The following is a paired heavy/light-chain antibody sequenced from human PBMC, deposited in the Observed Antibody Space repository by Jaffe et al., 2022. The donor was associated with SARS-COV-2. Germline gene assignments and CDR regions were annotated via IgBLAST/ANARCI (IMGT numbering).Heavy chain of an antibody. D-gene: IGHD3-10*01. CDR2: INTNSGIP. CDR1: GYTFTTYA. J-gene: IGHJ4*02. V-gene: IGHV7-4-1*02. Sequence: QVQLVQSGSELKKPGASVKVSCKASGYTFTTYAMNWVRQAPGQGLQWMGWINTNSGIPTYAPGFTGRFVFSLDTSVSTAYLQISSLKAEDTAVYYCARDYGSGTHDPFYWGQGTVVTVSS. CDR3: ARDYGSGTHDPFY.
Light chain of an antibody. CDR2: WAS. Sequence: DIVMTQSPDSLAVSLGERATINCKSSQSVLYSSNNKNYLGWYQQKPGQPPKLLIYWASTRESGVPDRFSGSGSGTDFTLTISSLQAEDVAIYYCQQYYTTPWTFGHGTKVEIK. CDR3: QQYYTTPWT. CDR1: QSVLYSSNNKNY. V-gene: IGKV4-1*01. J-gene: IGKJ1*01.